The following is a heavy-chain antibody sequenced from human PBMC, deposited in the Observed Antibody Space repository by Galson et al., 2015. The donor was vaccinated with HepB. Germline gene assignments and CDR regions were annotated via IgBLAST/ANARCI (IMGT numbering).Heavy chain of an antibody. CDR3: ARIQHSRLGEIIDY. D-gene: IGHD3-16*01. V-gene: IGHV3-48*03. Sequence: SLRLSCAASGFTFSHYEVNWVRQAPGKGLEWVSYISNSGSTIYYADSVKGRFTISRDNAKSSLYLQMNSLRAEDTAVYYCARIQHSRLGEIIDYWGQGTLVTVSS. CDR1: GFTFSHYE. J-gene: IGHJ4*02. CDR2: ISNSGSTI.